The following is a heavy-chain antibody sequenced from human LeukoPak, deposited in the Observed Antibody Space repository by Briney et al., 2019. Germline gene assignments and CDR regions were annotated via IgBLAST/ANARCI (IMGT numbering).Heavy chain of an antibody. CDR3: ARASHLGDLSSGY. Sequence: PSETLSLTCTVSGGSISTADYYWSWIRQHPGKGLEWIGYISNRGRTYYHPSLKSRITISVDTSKNQFSLKLNSVTAADTAVYYCARASHLGDLSSGYWGRGTLVTVSS. CDR1: GGSISTADYY. J-gene: IGHJ4*02. CDR2: ISNRGRT. V-gene: IGHV4-31*03. D-gene: IGHD3-16*02.